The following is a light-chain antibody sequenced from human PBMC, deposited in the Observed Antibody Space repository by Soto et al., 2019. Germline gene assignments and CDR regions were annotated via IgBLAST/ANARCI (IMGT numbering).Light chain of an antibody. Sequence: ELAMTQYPATLYLSPGAMATLSCRASQSVRSYLAWYKQKPAQAPRLLIYGASSRATGIPARLSGSVYGKDFTLKISRLEPEEVAVDDGQQRSKWHLTFGGGTKVDIK. CDR2: GAS. V-gene: IGKV3-11*01. J-gene: IGKJ4*01. CDR1: QSVRSY. CDR3: QQRSKWHLT.